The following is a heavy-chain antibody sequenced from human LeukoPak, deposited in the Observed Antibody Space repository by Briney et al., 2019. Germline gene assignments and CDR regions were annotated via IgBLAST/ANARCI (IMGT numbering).Heavy chain of an antibody. J-gene: IGHJ4*02. D-gene: IGHD7-27*01. CDR3: TTETGNWGSDFFDY. CDR2: IKSKTDGGTT. V-gene: IGHV3-15*01. CDR1: GFTFSNAW. Sequence: GGSLRLSCAASGFTFSNAWMSWVRQAPGKGLEWVGRIKSKTDGGTTDYAAPVKGRFTISRDDSKNTLYLQMNSLKTEDTAVYYCTTETGNWGSDFFDYWGQGTLVTVSS.